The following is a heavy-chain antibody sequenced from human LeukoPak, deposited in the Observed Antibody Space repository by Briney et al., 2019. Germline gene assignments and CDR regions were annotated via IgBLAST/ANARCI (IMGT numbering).Heavy chain of an antibody. CDR2: IKSKIDGGTT. J-gene: IGHJ5*02. CDR1: GFTFSSVW. D-gene: IGHD3-10*01. V-gene: IGHV3-15*01. Sequence: GGSLRLSCAASGFTFSSVWMSWVRQAPGKGLEWVGRIKSKIDGGTTDYAAPVKGRFTISSDNLKNTLSLQMDSLRAADTAMYYCARGSPVASGRYSIYSSWGQGTLVTVSP. CDR3: ARGSPVASGRYSIYSS.